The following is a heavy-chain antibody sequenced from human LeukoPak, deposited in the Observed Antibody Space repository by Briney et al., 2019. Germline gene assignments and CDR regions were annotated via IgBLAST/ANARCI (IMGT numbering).Heavy chain of an antibody. CDR3: ARGGGRIHGGAFDI. CDR1: GGTFSSYA. Sequence: PSVKVSCKASGGTFSSYAISWVRQAPGQGLEWMGGIIPIFGTANYAQKFQGRVTITADKSTSTAYMELSRLRSDDTAVYYCARGGGRIHGGAFDIWGQGTMVTVSS. D-gene: IGHD1-26*01. J-gene: IGHJ3*02. V-gene: IGHV1-69*06. CDR2: IIPIFGTA.